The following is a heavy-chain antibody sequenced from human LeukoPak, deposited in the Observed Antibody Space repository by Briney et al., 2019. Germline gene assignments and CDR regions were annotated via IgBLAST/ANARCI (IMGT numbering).Heavy chain of an antibody. J-gene: IGHJ4*02. D-gene: IGHD2-2*01. CDR3: AKDVAVPAAIGILGFDY. CDR2: ISYDGSNK. CDR1: GFTFSSYG. V-gene: IGHV3-30*18. Sequence: PGGSLRLSCAASGFTFSSYGMHWVRQAPGKGLEWVAVISYDGSNKYYADSVKGRFTISRDNSKNTLYLQMNSLRAEDTAVYYCAKDVAVPAAIGILGFDYWGQGTLVTVSS.